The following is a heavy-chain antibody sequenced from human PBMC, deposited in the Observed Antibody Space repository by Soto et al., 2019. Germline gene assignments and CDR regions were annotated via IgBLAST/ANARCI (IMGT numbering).Heavy chain of an antibody. J-gene: IGHJ6*02. CDR1: GASIRSGAY. CDR2: IYSIGNT. Sequence: QLQLRESGPGLVKPSETLSLTCTVSGASIRSGAYWGWIRQPPGKGLEWIGSIYSIGNTYYNPPLKSGVTISADTSKNQFSLNLISVTAADTAVYYCRRSSRYSTDVWGQGITVTVSS. D-gene: IGHD6-19*01. V-gene: IGHV4-39*01. CDR3: RRSSRYSTDV.